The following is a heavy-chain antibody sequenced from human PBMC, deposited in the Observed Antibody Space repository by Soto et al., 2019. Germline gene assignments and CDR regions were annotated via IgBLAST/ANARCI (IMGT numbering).Heavy chain of an antibody. J-gene: IGHJ6*02. V-gene: IGHV3-23*01. CDR2: ISDDGDST. CDR1: GFTFSDNA. CDR3: AKSLSTAVNYGLDV. D-gene: IGHD2-2*01. Sequence: PGGSLRLSCGASGFTFSDNAMTWVRQAPGKGLEWVSSISDDGDSTYYADSVKGRFAVSRDNSKNTLFLHMNSLGAEDTAVYYCAKSLSTAVNYGLDVWGQGTSVTVS.